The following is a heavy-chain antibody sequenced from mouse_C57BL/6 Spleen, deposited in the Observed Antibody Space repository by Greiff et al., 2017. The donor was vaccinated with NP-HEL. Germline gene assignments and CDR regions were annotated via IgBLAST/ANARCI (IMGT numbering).Heavy chain of an antibody. J-gene: IGHJ1*03. CDR2: IYPGSGNT. Sequence: VQRVESGPELVKPGASVKISCKASGYSFTSYYIHWVKQRPGQGLEWIGWIYPGSGNTKYNEKFKGKATLTADTSSSTAYMQLSSLTSEDSAVYYCARGYYYGTGYFDVWGTGTTVTVSS. D-gene: IGHD1-1*01. CDR1: GYSFTSYY. CDR3: ARGYYYGTGYFDV. V-gene: IGHV1-66*01.